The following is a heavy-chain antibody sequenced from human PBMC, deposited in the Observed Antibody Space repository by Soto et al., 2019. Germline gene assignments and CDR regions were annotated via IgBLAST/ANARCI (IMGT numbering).Heavy chain of an antibody. J-gene: IGHJ6*02. D-gene: IGHD6-6*01. CDR1: GYSFTSYW. V-gene: IGHV5-51*01. CDR2: IYPGDSDT. Sequence: GESLKISCKGSGYSFTSYWIGWLRQMPVKGLEWMGIIYPGDSDTRYSPSFQGQVTISADKYISTAYLQWSSLKASDTAMYYCARHLRPKYRSSFYYYYGMEVWGQGTMVTVSS. CDR3: ARHLRPKYRSSFYYYYGMEV.